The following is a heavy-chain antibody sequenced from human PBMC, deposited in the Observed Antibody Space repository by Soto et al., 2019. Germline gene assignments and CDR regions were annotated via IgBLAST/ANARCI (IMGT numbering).Heavy chain of an antibody. Sequence: EVQLVESGGGLVQPGGSLRLSCAASGFTFSTYSMNWVRQAPGKGLEWISYISSGNTTVYYADSVRGRFTISRDNAKNSLHLQMNSLRDDDTAVYYWARGGWEHDYWGQGTLVTVSS. CDR2: ISSGNTTV. CDR3: ARGGWEHDY. CDR1: GFTFSTYS. J-gene: IGHJ4*02. D-gene: IGHD1-26*01. V-gene: IGHV3-48*02.